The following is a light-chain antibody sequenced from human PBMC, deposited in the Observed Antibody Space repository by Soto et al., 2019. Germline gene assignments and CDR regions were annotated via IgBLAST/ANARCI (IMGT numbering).Light chain of an antibody. Sequence: QSVLTQPASVSGSAGQSITISCTVTGSDVGGYDYVSWYQHHPGKAPKLMIYEVTNRPSGVSNRFSGSKSGNTASLTISGLLAEDEADYYFSSYTSSSTYVFGTGTKVTVL. CDR3: SSYTSSSTYV. V-gene: IGLV2-14*01. J-gene: IGLJ1*01. CDR2: EVT. CDR1: GSDVGGYDY.